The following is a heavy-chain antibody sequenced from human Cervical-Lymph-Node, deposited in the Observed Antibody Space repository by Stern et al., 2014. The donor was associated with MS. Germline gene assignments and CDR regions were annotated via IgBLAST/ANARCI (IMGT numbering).Heavy chain of an antibody. J-gene: IGHJ4*02. Sequence: QVQLMQSGAEVKKPGASVKVSCKTSGDSFTTYSINWVRQAPGQRLEWRGWISDGGDTKYSQKFQGRVTITRDTAASTAYMEVSSLKSEDSAIYYCASAGGWYEPDYWGLGTLVTVSS. V-gene: IGHV1-3*01. D-gene: IGHD6-19*01. CDR3: ASAGGWYEPDY. CDR2: ISDGGDT. CDR1: GDSFTTYS.